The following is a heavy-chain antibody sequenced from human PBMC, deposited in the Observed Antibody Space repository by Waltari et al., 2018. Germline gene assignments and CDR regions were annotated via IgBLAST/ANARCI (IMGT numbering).Heavy chain of an antibody. CDR3: ARDRGGSYSYGMDV. Sequence: QVQLVQSGAELKKPGSSVKVSCKASGATFSSYAISWVRQAPGQGREWMGGIIPIFGTANDAQKFQGRVTITADESTSTAYMELSSLRSEDTAVYYCARDRGGSYSYGMDVWGQGTTVTVSS. D-gene: IGHD1-26*01. CDR1: GATFSSYA. CDR2: IIPIFGTA. J-gene: IGHJ6*02. V-gene: IGHV1-69*13.